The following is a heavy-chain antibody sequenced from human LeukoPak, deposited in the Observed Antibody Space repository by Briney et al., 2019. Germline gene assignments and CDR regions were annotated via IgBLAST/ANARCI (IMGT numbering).Heavy chain of an antibody. J-gene: IGHJ6*02. V-gene: IGHV3-11*01. CDR3: ARVDTYYDFWSGYYYYYGMDV. CDR2: SSRSGSTI. CDR1: GFTFSDYY. D-gene: IGHD3-3*01. Sequence: GGSLRLSCAASGFTFSDYYMSWIRQAPGKGLEWVSYSSRSGSTIYYADSVKGRFTISRDNAKNSLYLQMNSLRAEDTAVYYCARVDTYYDFWSGYYYYYGMDVWGQGTTVTVSS.